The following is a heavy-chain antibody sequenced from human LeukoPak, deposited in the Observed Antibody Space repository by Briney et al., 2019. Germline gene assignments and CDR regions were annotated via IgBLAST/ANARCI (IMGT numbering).Heavy chain of an antibody. CDR2: ISAYNGNT. CDR3: ARDLYCSGGSCYPYYFDY. CDR1: GYTFTSYG. D-gene: IGHD2-15*01. V-gene: IGHV1-18*01. J-gene: IGHJ4*02. Sequence: GASVKVSCKASGYTFTSYGISWVRQAPGQGLEWMGWISAYNGNTNYAQKLQGRVTMTTDTSTSTAYMELRSLRSDDTAVYYCARDLYCSGGSCYPYYFDYWGQGTLVTVSS.